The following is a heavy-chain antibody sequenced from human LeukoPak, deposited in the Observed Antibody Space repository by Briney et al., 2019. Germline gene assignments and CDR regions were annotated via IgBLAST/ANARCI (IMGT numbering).Heavy chain of an antibody. Sequence: GGSLRLSCAASGFTFSSYAMSWVRQAPGKGLEWVSAISGSGGSTYYADSVKGRFTISRDNSKNTLYLQMNSLRAEDTAVYYCAKGRDITMVRGVITLWGQGTLVTVSS. V-gene: IGHV3-23*01. CDR2: ISGSGGST. J-gene: IGHJ4*02. CDR3: AKGRDITMVRGVITL. CDR1: GFTFSSYA. D-gene: IGHD3-10*01.